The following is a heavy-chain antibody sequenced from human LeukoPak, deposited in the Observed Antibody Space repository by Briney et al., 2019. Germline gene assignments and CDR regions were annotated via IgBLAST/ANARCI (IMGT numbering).Heavy chain of an antibody. V-gene: IGHV3-9*01. CDR2: ISWNSGSI. D-gene: IGHD3-10*01. J-gene: IGHJ4*02. CDR1: GFTFDDYA. Sequence: PGGSLRLSCAASGFTFDDYAMHWVRHAPGKGLEWVSGISWNSGSIGYADSVKGRFTISRDNAKNSLYLQMNSLRAEDTALYYCAKDHMVRGVILDYFDYWGQGTLVTVSS. CDR3: AKDHMVRGVILDYFDY.